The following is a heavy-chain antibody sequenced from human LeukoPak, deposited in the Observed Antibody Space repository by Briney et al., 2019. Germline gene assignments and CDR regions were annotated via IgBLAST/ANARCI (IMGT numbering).Heavy chain of an antibody. D-gene: IGHD4-23*01. J-gene: IGHJ3*02. V-gene: IGHV3-13*01. CDR2: IGTAGDT. CDR3: ARGAPYGGQNAFDI. Sequence: PGGSLRLSCAASGFTFSSYDMHWVRQATGKGLEWVSAIGTAGDTYYPGSVKGRFTVSRENAKNSLYLQMNSLRAGDTAVYYCARGAPYGGQNAFDIWGQGTMVTVSS. CDR1: GFTFSSYD.